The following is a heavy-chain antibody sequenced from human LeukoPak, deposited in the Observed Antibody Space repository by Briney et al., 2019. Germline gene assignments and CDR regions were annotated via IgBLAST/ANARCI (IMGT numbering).Heavy chain of an antibody. CDR2: ISASGVSP. D-gene: IGHD6-19*01. J-gene: IGHJ4*02. Sequence: AGGSLRLSCTASGFTFNSDAMSWVRQAPGKGLEWVSVISASGVSPYYADSVKGRFTISRDNSKNTLYLQMNSLRAEDTAVYYCVKRAVAGTYYFDYWGQGTLVTVSS. CDR1: GFTFNSDA. CDR3: VKRAVAGTYYFDY. V-gene: IGHV3-23*01.